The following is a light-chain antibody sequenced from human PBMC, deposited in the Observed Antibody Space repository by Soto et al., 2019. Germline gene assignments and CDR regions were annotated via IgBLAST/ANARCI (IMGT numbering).Light chain of an antibody. CDR1: SSNIGAGYD. CDR2: GNS. V-gene: IGLV1-40*01. CDR3: QSYDSSLSGSKV. J-gene: IGLJ3*02. Sequence: QSLLTQPPSVSGAPGQRVTISCTGSSSNIGAGYDVHWYQQLPGTAPKLLIYGNSNRPSGVPDRISGSKSGTSASLAITGLQAEDEADYYCQSYDSSLSGSKVFGGGTKLTVL.